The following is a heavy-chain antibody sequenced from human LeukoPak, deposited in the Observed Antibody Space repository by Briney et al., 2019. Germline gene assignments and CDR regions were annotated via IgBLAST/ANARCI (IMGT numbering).Heavy chain of an antibody. CDR1: GFTFSSYG. D-gene: IGHD1-26*01. J-gene: IGHJ4*02. V-gene: IGHV3-33*01. CDR2: IWYDGSNK. Sequence: GGSLRLSCAASGFTFSSYGMHWVRRAPGKGLEWVAVIWYDGSNKYYADSVKGRFTISRDNSKNTLYLQMNSLRAEDTAVYYCARGNSGSSASFDYWGQGTLVTVSS. CDR3: ARGNSGSSASFDY.